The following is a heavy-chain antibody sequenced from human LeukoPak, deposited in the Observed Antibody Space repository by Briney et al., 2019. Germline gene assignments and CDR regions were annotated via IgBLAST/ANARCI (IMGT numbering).Heavy chain of an antibody. CDR1: GGSISSYY. CDR3: ARPYYDSSGYHDAFDI. D-gene: IGHD3-22*01. J-gene: IGHJ3*02. Sequence: PSETLSLTCTVSGGSISSYYWSWIRQPAGKGLEWIGRIYTSGSTNYNPSLKSRVTMSVDTSKNQFSLKLSSVTAADTAVYYCARPYYDSSGYHDAFDIWGQGTMVTVSS. V-gene: IGHV4-4*07. CDR2: IYTSGST.